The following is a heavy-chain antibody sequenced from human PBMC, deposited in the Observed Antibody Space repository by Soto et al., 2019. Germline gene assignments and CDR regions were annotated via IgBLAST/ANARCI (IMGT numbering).Heavy chain of an antibody. V-gene: IGHV4-39*01. Sequence: QLQLQESGPGLVKPSETLSLTCTVSGGSISSSSYYWGWIRQPPGKGLEWIGSIYYSGSTYYNPSLKSRVTISVDTSKNQFSLKLSSVTAADTAVYYCATVEFIAVAGKRASADLQNWFDPWGQGTLVTVSS. CDR3: ATVEFIAVAGKRASADLQNWFDP. CDR1: GGSISSSSYY. CDR2: IYYSGST. J-gene: IGHJ5*02. D-gene: IGHD6-19*01.